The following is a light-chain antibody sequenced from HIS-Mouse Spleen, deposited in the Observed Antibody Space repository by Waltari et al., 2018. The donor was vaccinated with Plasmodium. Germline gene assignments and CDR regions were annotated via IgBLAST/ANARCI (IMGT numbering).Light chain of an antibody. CDR3: YSTDSSGNHRV. J-gene: IGLJ3*02. V-gene: IGLV3-10*01. CDR1: ALPKKY. Sequence: SYELTQPPSVSVSPGQTARITCSGDALPKKYAYWYQQKSGQAPVLVIYEDSKRPSEIPERVSGSSSGTMATLTISGAQVDDEADYYCYSTDSSGNHRVFGGGTKLTVL. CDR2: EDS.